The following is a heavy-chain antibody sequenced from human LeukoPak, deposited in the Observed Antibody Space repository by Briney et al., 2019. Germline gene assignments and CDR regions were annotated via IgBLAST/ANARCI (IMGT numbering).Heavy chain of an antibody. CDR1: GFSFNDAW. CDR2: IKSKVVGGTT. Sequence: PGGSLRLSCAASGFSFNDAWMNWVRQAPGKGLEWVGRIKSKVVGGTTDYAAPVKGRFAISRDDSQNTLYLQMNSLRAKDTAVYYCAREEGSGYFGPWGQGTLVTVSS. CDR3: AREEGSGYFGP. J-gene: IGHJ5*02. V-gene: IGHV3-15*07. D-gene: IGHD3-10*01.